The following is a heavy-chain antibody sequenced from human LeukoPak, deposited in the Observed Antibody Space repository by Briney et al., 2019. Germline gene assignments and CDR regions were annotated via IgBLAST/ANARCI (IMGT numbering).Heavy chain of an antibody. Sequence: ASVKVSCKASGYTFTGYYMHWVRQAPGQGLEWMGWINPNSGGTNYAQKFQGWVTMTRDTSISTAYMELSRLRSDDTAVYYCARDGFYSPDYYDSSGYYYSEYWGQGTLVTVSS. J-gene: IGHJ4*02. CDR3: ARDGFYSPDYYDSSGYYYSEY. D-gene: IGHD3-22*01. CDR2: INPNSGGT. V-gene: IGHV1-2*04. CDR1: GYTFTGYY.